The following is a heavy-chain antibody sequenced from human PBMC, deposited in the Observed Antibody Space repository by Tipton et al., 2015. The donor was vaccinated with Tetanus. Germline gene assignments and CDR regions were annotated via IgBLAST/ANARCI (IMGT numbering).Heavy chain of an antibody. CDR1: GFNFSTYT. J-gene: IGHJ5*02. Sequence: SLRLSCVGSGFNFSTYTMNWVRQAPGKGLEWVSSIRGSGGHIYYADSVKGRFTISRDNAKNSLYLQMNILRVEDTAMYHCVRDPDPVEVAGRWWWFDPWGQGTLVTVSS. D-gene: IGHD6-19*01. V-gene: IGHV3-21*01. CDR2: IRGSGGHI. CDR3: VRDPDPVEVAGRWWWFDP.